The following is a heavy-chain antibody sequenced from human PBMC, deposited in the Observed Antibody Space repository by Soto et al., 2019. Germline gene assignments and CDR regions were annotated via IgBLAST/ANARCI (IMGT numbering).Heavy chain of an antibody. J-gene: IGHJ4*02. D-gene: IGHD3-3*01. CDR2: FDPEDGET. CDR1: GYTLTELS. Sequence: GASVKVSCKASGYTLTELSMHWVRQAPGKGLEWMGGFDPEDGETIYAQKFQGRVTMTEDTSTDTAYMELSSLRSEDTAVYYCATLDPYFGQFDYWGQGTLVTVSS. V-gene: IGHV1-24*01. CDR3: ATLDPYFGQFDY.